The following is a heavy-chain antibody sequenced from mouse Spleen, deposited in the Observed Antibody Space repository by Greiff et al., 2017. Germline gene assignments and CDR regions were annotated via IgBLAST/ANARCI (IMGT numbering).Heavy chain of an antibody. D-gene: IGHD2-1*01. Sequence: EVQLQQSGPELVKPGASVKIPCKASGYTFTDYNMDWVKQSHGKSLEWIGDINPNNGGTIYNQKFKGKATLTVDKSSSTAYMELRSLTSEDTAVYYCARTIYYGNYQVDYFDYWGQGTTLTVSS. V-gene: IGHV1-18*01. CDR2: INPNNGGT. J-gene: IGHJ2*01. CDR1: GYTFTDYN. CDR3: ARTIYYGNYQVDYFDY.